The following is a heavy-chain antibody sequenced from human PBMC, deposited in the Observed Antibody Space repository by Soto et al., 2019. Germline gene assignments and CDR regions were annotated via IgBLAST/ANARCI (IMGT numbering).Heavy chain of an antibody. V-gene: IGHV3-30-3*01. CDR1: GFTFSSYA. J-gene: IGHJ5*02. CDR3: ARAPYLRGGFDP. D-gene: IGHD3-10*01. Sequence: GGSLRLSCAASGFTFSSYAMHWVRQAPGKGLEWVAVISYDGSNKYYADSVKGRFSISRDNSKNTLYLQMNSLRAEDTAVYYCARAPYLRGGFDPWGQGTLVTVSS. CDR2: ISYDGSNK.